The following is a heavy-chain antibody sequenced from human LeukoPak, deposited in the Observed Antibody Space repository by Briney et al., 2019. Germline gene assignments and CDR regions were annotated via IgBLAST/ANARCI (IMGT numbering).Heavy chain of an antibody. CDR3: AKVPSQYYYGSGSTDLDY. J-gene: IGHJ4*02. V-gene: IGHV3-30*04. CDR1: GFTFSSYA. Sequence: PGGSLRLSCAASGFTFSSYAIHWVRQAPGKGLEWVAVISYDGSNKNYADSVKGRFTISRDNSKNTLYLQMNSLRAEDTAVYYCAKVPSQYYYGSGSTDLDYWGQGTLVTVSS. CDR2: ISYDGSNK. D-gene: IGHD3-10*01.